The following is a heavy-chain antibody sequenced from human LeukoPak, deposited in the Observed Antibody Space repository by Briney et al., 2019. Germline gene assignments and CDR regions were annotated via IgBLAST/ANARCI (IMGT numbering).Heavy chain of an antibody. D-gene: IGHD2-2*02. CDR1: GGTFSSYA. V-gene: IGHV1-69*04. CDR2: IIPIFGIA. Sequence: SVEVSCKASGGTFSSYAISWVRQAPGQGLEWMGRIIPIFGIANYAQKFQGRVTITADKPTSTAYMELSSLRSEDTAVYYCARDPRYCSSTSCYIDYWGQGTLVTVSS. CDR3: ARDPRYCSSTSCYIDY. J-gene: IGHJ4*02.